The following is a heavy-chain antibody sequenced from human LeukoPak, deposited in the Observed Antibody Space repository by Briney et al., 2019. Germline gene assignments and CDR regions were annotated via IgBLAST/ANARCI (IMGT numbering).Heavy chain of an antibody. J-gene: IGHJ5*02. Sequence: GGSLRLSCAASGFTFSSYWMIWVRQAPGKGLEWGANIKQDGSEKYYVDSVKGRFTISRDNAKNSLYLQMNSLRAEDTAVYYCARDPYSSGWYGSRNWFDPWGQGTLVTVSS. CDR3: ARDPYSSGWYGSRNWFDP. V-gene: IGHV3-7*01. CDR1: GFTFSSYW. D-gene: IGHD6-19*01. CDR2: IKQDGSEK.